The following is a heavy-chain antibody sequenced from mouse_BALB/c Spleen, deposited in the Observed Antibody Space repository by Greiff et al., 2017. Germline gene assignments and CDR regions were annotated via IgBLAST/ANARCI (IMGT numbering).Heavy chain of an antibody. CDR2: IWGGGST. Sequence: VKVEESGPGLVAPSQSLSITCTVSGFSLTDYGVSWIRQPPGKGLEWLGVIWGGGSTYYNSALKSRLSISKDNSKSQVFLKMNSLQTDDTAMYYCAKQGLDYGYVQYYYAMDYWGQGTSVTVSS. CDR3: AKQGLDYGYVQYYYAMDY. D-gene: IGHD1-2*01. J-gene: IGHJ4*01. CDR1: GFSLTDYG. V-gene: IGHV2-6-5*01.